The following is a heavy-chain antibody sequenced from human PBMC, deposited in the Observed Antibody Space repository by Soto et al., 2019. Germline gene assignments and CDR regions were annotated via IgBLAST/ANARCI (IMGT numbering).Heavy chain of an antibody. Sequence: ASVKVSCKASGYTFTSYGISWVRQAPGQGLEWMGWISAYNGNTNYAQKLQGRVTVTTDTSTSTAYMELRSLRSDDTAVYYCARGSALYSSGYGYYFDYWGQGTLVTVSS. CDR3: ARGSALYSSGYGYYFDY. CDR1: GYTFTSYG. D-gene: IGHD3-22*01. J-gene: IGHJ4*02. CDR2: ISAYNGNT. V-gene: IGHV1-18*01.